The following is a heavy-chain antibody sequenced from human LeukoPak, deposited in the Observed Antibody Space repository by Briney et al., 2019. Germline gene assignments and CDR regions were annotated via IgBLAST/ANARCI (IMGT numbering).Heavy chain of an antibody. Sequence: PGGSLRLSCAASGFTFSIYWMSWVRQAPGKGLEWVANIKQDGSEKYYVDSVKGRFTISRDNSKNTLYLQMNSLRAEDTAVYYCAKSAPGKAVAGTIDYWGQGTLVTVSS. J-gene: IGHJ4*02. CDR3: AKSAPGKAVAGTIDY. V-gene: IGHV3-7*03. CDR1: GFTFSIYW. D-gene: IGHD6-19*01. CDR2: IKQDGSEK.